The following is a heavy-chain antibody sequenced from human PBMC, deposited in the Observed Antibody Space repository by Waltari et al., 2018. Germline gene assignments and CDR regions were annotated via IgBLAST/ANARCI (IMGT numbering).Heavy chain of an antibody. V-gene: IGHV4-39*01. CDR1: GGSISSSAYY. CDR2: NFQSGNT. CDR3: AIQVFWALNSWNIEPAAPGYFDL. D-gene: IGHD2-2*01. J-gene: IGHJ2*01. Sequence: QLQLQESGPGLVKPSETLSLTCTASGGSISSSAYYWVGVRRPPGTGLEWIATNFQSGNTSYNPSLKSRVAISVKTSKNQLSLKLRSVTAADPAVYYCAIQVFWALNSWNIEPAAPGYFDLWGRGTLVTVSS.